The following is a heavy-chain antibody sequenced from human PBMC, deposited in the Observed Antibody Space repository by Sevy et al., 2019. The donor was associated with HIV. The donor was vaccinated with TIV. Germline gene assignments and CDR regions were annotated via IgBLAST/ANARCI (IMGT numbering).Heavy chain of an antibody. D-gene: IGHD2-15*01. J-gene: IGHJ6*02. CDR1: GFTFSSYN. Sequence: GGSLRLSCAASGFTFSSYNMNWVRQAPGKGLEWVSSISSSSNYIYYADSMKGRFTISRDNAKNSLYLQMNSLRAEDTAVYHCARVVAYCSGGSCFPGYYYGMDVWGQGTTVTVSS. CDR3: ARVVAYCSGGSCFPGYYYGMDV. V-gene: IGHV3-21*01. CDR2: ISSSSNYI.